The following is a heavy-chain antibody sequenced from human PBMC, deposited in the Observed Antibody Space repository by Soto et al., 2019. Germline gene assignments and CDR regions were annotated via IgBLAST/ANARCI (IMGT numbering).Heavy chain of an antibody. CDR1: GYTFTSYA. CDR2: INAGNGNT. J-gene: IGHJ4*02. D-gene: IGHD3-3*01. V-gene: IGHV1-3*01. Sequence: QVQLVQSGAEVKKPGASVKVSCKASGYTFTSYAMHWVRQAPGQRLEWMGWINAGNGNTKYSQKFQGRVTITRDTSASTAYMELSSLRSEDTAVYYLARDGRDFGSGDYTRCYYWGQGTLVTVSA. CDR3: ARDGRDFGSGDYTRCYY.